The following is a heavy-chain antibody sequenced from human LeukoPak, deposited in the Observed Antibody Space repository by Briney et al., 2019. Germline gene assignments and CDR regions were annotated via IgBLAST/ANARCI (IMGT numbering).Heavy chain of an antibody. D-gene: IGHD3-10*01. CDR2: INPNSGGT. Sequence: ASVKVSCKASGYTFTGYYMHWVRQAPGQGLEWMGWINPNSGGTNYAQKFQGRVTMTRDTSISTAYMELSRLRSDDTAVYYCARDSTVYYYGSGSYDAFDIWGQGTMVTVSS. J-gene: IGHJ3*02. CDR3: ARDSTVYYYGSGSYDAFDI. V-gene: IGHV1-2*02. CDR1: GYTFTGYY.